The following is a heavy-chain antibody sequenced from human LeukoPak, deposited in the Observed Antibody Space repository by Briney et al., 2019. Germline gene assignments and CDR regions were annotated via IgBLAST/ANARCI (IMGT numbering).Heavy chain of an antibody. CDR2: ISSSSSYI. V-gene: IGHV3-21*04. CDR3: AKDKVSGDYVFHTIFDY. Sequence: GGSLRLSCAASGFTFSSYSMNWVRQAPGKGLEWVSSISSSSSYIYYADSVKGRFTISRDNAKNSLYLQMNSLRAEDTAVYYCAKDKVSGDYVFHTIFDYWGQGTLVTVSS. CDR1: GFTFSSYS. J-gene: IGHJ4*02. D-gene: IGHD4-17*01.